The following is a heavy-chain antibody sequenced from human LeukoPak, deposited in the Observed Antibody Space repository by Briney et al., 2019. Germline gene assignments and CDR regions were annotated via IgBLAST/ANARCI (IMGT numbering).Heavy chain of an antibody. V-gene: IGHV4-59*01. J-gene: IGHJ4*02. Sequence: SETLSLTCTVSGGSISSYYWSWIRQPPGKGLEWIGYIYYSGSTNYNPSLKSRVTISVDTSKNQFSLKLSSVTAADTAVYYCARELTPGYFDYWGQGTLVTVSS. CDR1: GGSISSYY. CDR2: IYYSGST. D-gene: IGHD2-15*01. CDR3: ARELTPGYFDY.